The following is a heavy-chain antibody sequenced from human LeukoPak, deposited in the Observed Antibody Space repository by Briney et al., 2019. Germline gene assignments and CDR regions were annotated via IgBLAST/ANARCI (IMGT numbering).Heavy chain of an antibody. CDR3: ARLIAAAGTRYFDY. V-gene: IGHV4-34*01. D-gene: IGHD6-13*01. CDR1: GGSFSGYY. Sequence: SETLSLTCAVYGGSFSGYYWSWIRQPPGKGLEWIGEINHSGSTNYNPSLKSRVTISVDTSKNQFSLKLSSVTAADTAVCYCARLIAAAGTRYFDYWGQGTLVTVSS. CDR2: INHSGST. J-gene: IGHJ4*02.